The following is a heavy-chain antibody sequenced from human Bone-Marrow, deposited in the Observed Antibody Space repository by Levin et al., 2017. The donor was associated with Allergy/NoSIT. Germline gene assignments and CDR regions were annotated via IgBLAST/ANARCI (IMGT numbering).Heavy chain of an antibody. CDR1: GFSFSDYF. V-gene: IGHV3-11*01. Sequence: PGGSLRLSCAASGFSFSDYFMSWIRQAPGKGLEWVSYISSSDTMYYADSVKGRFTVSRDNSKNSLDLQMNSLRAEDTAVYYCARVDYDSWSGSKGPLDYWGQGTLVTVSS. J-gene: IGHJ4*02. CDR2: ISSSDTM. D-gene: IGHD3-3*01. CDR3: ARVDYDSWSGSKGPLDY.